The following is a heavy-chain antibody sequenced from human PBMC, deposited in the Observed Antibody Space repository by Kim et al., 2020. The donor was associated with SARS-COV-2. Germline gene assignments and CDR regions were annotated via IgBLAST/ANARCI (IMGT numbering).Heavy chain of an antibody. CDR1: GFTVSSNY. D-gene: IGHD3-22*01. Sequence: GGSLRLSCAASGFTVSSNYMSWVRQAPGKGLEWVSVIYSGGSTYYADSVKGRFTISRDNSKNTLYLQMNSLRAEDTAVYYCASLHYYDSSGYSHYGMDVWGQGTTVTVSS. V-gene: IGHV3-66*01. CDR2: IYSGGST. CDR3: ASLHYYDSSGYSHYGMDV. J-gene: IGHJ6*02.